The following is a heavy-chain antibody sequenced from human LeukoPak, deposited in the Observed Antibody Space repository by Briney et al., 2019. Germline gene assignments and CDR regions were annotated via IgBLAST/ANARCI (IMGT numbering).Heavy chain of an antibody. J-gene: IGHJ4*02. D-gene: IGHD5-12*01. V-gene: IGHV1-24*01. CDR1: GYTLTELS. CDR3: ATDRYSGYDFDY. CDR2: FDPEDGET. Sequence: ASVKVSCKVSGYTLTELSMHWVRQAPGKGLEWMGGFDPEDGETIYAQKFQGRVTMTEDTSTDTACMELSSLRSEDTAAYYCATDRYSGYDFDYWGQGTLVTVSS.